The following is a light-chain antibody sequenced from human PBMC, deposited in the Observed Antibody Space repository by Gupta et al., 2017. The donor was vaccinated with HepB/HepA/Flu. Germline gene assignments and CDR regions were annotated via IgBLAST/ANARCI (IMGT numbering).Light chain of an antibody. CDR2: GAS. CDR1: QSVSSSY. CDR3: QQYGSSPNT. V-gene: IGKV3-20*01. Sequence: EFVLTQSPGTLSLSPGERATLSCRASQSVSSSYLAWYQQKPGQAPRLLIYGASSRATGIPDRFSGSGSGTDFTLTISRLEPEDFAVYYCQQYGSSPNTFGQGTKVEIK. J-gene: IGKJ1*01.